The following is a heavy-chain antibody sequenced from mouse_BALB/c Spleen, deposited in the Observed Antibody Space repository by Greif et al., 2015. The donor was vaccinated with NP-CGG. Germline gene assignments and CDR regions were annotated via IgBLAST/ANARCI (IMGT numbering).Heavy chain of an antibody. D-gene: IGHD2-4*01. V-gene: IGHV1S41*01. CDR1: GYTFTSYW. Sequence: DLVKPGASVKLSCKASGYTFTSYWINWIKQRPGQGLEWIGRIAPGSGSTYYNEMFKGKATLTVDTSSSTAYIQLSSLSSEDSAVYFCAREGGYYDYDYAMDYWGQGTSVTVSS. CDR2: IAPGSGST. J-gene: IGHJ4*01. CDR3: AREGGYYDYDYAMDY.